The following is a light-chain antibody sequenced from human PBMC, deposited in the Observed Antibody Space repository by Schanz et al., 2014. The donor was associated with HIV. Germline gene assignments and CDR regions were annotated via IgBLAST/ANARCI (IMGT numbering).Light chain of an antibody. CDR3: SSYAGSNNQAV. CDR2: DVT. CDR1: SGDVGTYNY. V-gene: IGLV2-14*03. Sequence: QSALTQPASVSGSPGQSITISCTGTSGDVGTYNYVSWYQQHPGEAPRLIIYDVTSRPSGISTRFSAFKSGDTASLTVSGLQAEDEADYYCSSYAGSNNQAVFGGGTQLTVL. J-gene: IGLJ7*01.